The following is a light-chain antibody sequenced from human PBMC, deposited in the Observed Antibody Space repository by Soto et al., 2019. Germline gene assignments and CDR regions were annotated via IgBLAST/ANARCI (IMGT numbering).Light chain of an antibody. CDR2: KVS. J-gene: IGKJ2*01. CDR1: QSLAYIDGNTY. Sequence: EVVMTQSPLSLPVTLGQPASISCRSSQSLAYIDGNTYLSWFQQRPGQSPRRLIYKVSNRESGGPDRFGGGGSGTDFTLKISRVEAEDVGVYYCMQGTHWPPYTFGQGTKLEIK. CDR3: MQGTHWPPYT. V-gene: IGKV2-30*01.